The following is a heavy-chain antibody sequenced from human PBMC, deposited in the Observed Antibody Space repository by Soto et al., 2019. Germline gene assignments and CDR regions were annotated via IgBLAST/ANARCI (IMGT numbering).Heavy chain of an antibody. D-gene: IGHD2-21*02. V-gene: IGHV1-46*01. Sequence: QVQLMQSGAEVKKPGASVKVSCKASGDTFTAYYIHWVRQAPGLGLEWMGTVNPSGGHTTYPQHFLCRVTMTRDTATTTLYMQLTSLTSADTAVYYCARVRHVVVVTAALDYWGQGTLVTVSS. CDR1: GDTFTAYY. CDR2: VNPSGGHT. J-gene: IGHJ4*02. CDR3: ARVRHVVVVTAALDY.